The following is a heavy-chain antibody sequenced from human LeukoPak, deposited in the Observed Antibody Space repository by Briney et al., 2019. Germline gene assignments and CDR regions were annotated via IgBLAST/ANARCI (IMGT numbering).Heavy chain of an antibody. Sequence: GGSLRLSCAASGFTFSSYAMSWVRQAPGKGLEWVSAISGSGGSTYYADSVKGRFTIARDNSKNTLYLQMNSLRAEDTAVYYCAKSAYIVPAAIGAFDIWGQGTMVTVSS. CDR1: GFTFSSYA. CDR3: AKSAYIVPAAIGAFDI. D-gene: IGHD2-2*02. J-gene: IGHJ3*02. CDR2: ISGSGGST. V-gene: IGHV3-23*01.